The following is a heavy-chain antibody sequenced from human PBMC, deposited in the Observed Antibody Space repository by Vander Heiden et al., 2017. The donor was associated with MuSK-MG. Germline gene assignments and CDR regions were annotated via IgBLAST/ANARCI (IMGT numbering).Heavy chain of an antibody. CDR3: ARVTYYYGSGSYRRPYDY. CDR2: INHSGST. D-gene: IGHD3-10*01. V-gene: IGHV4-34*01. CDR1: GVSFSGYY. J-gene: IGHJ4*02. Sequence: QVQLQQWGAGLLQPSETLSLTCAVYGVSFSGYYWSWIRQPPGKGLEWIGEINHSGSTNYNPSLKSRVTISVDTSKNQFSLKLSSVTAADTAVYYCARVTYYYGSGSYRRPYDYWGQGTLVTVSS.